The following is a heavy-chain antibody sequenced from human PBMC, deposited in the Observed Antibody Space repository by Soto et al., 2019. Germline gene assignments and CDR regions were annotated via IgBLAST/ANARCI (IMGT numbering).Heavy chain of an antibody. D-gene: IGHD2-21*01. Sequence: GLFLRLSCAASGFTFSSYGMNWVRQVPGKGLEWVASIRSSSSYIYYSNSVHGGFTISHDNAKNSLYLQMNGPRAEDTAVYYCGRGWAVRQHSCWGQGTLVTDSS. CDR3: GRGWAVRQHSC. V-gene: IGHV3-21*01. CDR1: GFTFSSYG. CDR2: IRSSSSYI. J-gene: IGHJ4*02.